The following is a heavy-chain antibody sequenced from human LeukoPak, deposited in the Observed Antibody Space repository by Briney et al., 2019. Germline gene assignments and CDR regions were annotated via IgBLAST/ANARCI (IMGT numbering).Heavy chain of an antibody. D-gene: IGHD6-13*01. CDR1: GGTFSSYA. J-gene: IGHJ4*02. CDR2: IIPIFGTA. V-gene: IGHV1-69*06. Sequence: WASVKVSCKASGGTFSSYAISWVRQPPGQGLEWMGGIIPIFGTANYAQKFQGRVTITADKSTSTAYMELSSLRSEDTAVYYCASLREGSSWYGYWGQRTLVTVSS. CDR3: ASLREGSSWYGY.